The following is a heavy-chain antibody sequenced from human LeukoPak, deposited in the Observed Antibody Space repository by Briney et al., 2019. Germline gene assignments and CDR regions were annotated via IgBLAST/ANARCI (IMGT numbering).Heavy chain of an antibody. CDR2: LWSDGSNK. Sequence: GRSLRLSCAASGFTISSYGMHWVSQAPGKGLEWVAVLWSDGSNKYYADSVKGRFTISRDNSKNTLYLQMNSLRAEDTAVFYCARDNFGFDYWGQGTLVTVSS. J-gene: IGHJ4*02. D-gene: IGHD1-20*01. CDR3: ARDNFGFDY. CDR1: GFTISSYG. V-gene: IGHV3-33*01.